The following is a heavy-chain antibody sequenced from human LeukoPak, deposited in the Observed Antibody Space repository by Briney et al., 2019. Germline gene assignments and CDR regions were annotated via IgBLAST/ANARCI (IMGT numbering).Heavy chain of an antibody. J-gene: IGHJ4*02. D-gene: IGHD4-23*01. CDR1: GGTSSSYA. CDR3: ARDLPLRADSRWAFDY. CDR2: IIPILGIA. Sequence: SVKVSCMASGGTSSSYAISWVRQAPGQGLEWMGRIIPILGIANYAQKIQGTVTITADKSTSTAYMELSSLRSEDTAVYYCARDLPLRADSRWAFDYWGQGTLVTVSS. V-gene: IGHV1-69*04.